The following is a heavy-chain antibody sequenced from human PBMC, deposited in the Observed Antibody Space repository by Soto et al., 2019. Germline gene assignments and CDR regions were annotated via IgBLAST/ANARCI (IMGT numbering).Heavy chain of an antibody. V-gene: IGHV4-30-4*01. D-gene: IGHD2-15*01. J-gene: IGHJ4*02. CDR2: IYYTGRT. Sequence: SETLSLTCSVSGGFISSDDYYWTWIRQPPGEGLEWIGYIYYTGRTSSTPSLESRVTISIDTSKNQFSLKLSSVSAADTAVYYCAREGSPKPDYFHFWGPGTLVTVSS. CDR3: AREGSPKPDYFHF. CDR1: GGFISSDDYY.